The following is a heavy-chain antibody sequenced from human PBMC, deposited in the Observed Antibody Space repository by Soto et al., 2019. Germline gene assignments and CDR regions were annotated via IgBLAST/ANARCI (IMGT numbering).Heavy chain of an antibody. CDR2: IYGDDDK. CDR1: GFSLTTSGVG. CDR3: AHNTSYSNNWYIRDDWFDP. J-gene: IGHJ5*02. V-gene: IGHV2-5*02. Sequence: QITLKESGPALVKPTQTLTLTCTFSGFSLTTSGVGVHWLRQPAGKALEWLGVIYGDDDKRYNPSLETRLTITKDNSKNHVVLKMTNMNTLDTATYYCAHNTSYSNNWYIRDDWFDPWGQGTLVTVSS. D-gene: IGHD6-13*01.